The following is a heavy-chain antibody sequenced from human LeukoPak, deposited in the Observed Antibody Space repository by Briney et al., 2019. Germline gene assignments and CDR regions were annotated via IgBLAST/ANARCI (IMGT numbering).Heavy chain of an antibody. CDR3: ARGVPYDSWSGPHYSDY. V-gene: IGHV3-7*01. CDR1: RFTLSTYW. J-gene: IGHJ4*02. CDR2: IKQDGSRE. D-gene: IGHD3-3*01. Sequence: AGGSLRLSCAASRFTLSTYWMSWVRQAPGKGLERVAHIKQDGSREYYVDSVKGRFTISRDSAKNSLYLQMNSLRAEDTAVYYCARGVPYDSWSGPHYSDYWGQGTLVTVSS.